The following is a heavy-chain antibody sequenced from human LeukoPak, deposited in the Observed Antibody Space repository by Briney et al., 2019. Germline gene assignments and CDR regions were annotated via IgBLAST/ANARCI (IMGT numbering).Heavy chain of an antibody. CDR1: GYTFSDYV. Sequence: GGSLRLSCIASGYTFSDYVMHWVRQAPGKGLEWLSVISYSGVVKFYADSVKGRFTISRDNSKDTLYLQMNRLADEDTAVYSCSKDAVVLTSGIAPSSHEYWGQGTLVTVSS. CDR3: SKDAVVLTSGIAPSSHEY. V-gene: IGHV3-30*18. CDR2: ISYSGVVK. D-gene: IGHD6-19*01. J-gene: IGHJ4*02.